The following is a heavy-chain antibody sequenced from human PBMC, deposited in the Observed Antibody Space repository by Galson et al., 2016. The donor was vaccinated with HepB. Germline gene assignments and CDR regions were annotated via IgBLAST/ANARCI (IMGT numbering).Heavy chain of an antibody. CDR1: GFTFGTYI. J-gene: IGHJ4*02. CDR3: AKDHGGYSGFGY. V-gene: IGHV3-43*01. CDR2: ITGDRANA. Sequence: SCAASGFTFGTYIMHWIRQAPGEGLQWVSLITGDRANAYYADSVKGRFTISRDNRKNSLYLQMNSLRTEDTALYYCAKDHGGYSGFGYWGQGTLVTVSS. D-gene: IGHD4-23*01.